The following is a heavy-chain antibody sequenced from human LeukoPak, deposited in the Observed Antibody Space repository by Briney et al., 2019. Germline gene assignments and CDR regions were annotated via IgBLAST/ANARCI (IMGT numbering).Heavy chain of an antibody. CDR1: GYTFTSYD. J-gene: IGHJ6*02. V-gene: IGHV1-8*01. CDR3: ARGNSYGSPYGMDV. D-gene: IGHD5-18*01. CDR2: MNGNTGNT. Sequence: ASVKVSCKASGYTFTSYDVYWVRQATGQGPEWMGWMNGNTGNTGYAQKFQGRVTMTRDTSISTAYMELSSLSSDDTAIYYCARGNSYGSPYGMDVWGQGTTVTVSS.